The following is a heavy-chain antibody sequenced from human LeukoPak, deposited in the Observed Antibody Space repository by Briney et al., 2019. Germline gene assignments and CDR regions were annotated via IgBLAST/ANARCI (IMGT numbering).Heavy chain of an antibody. J-gene: IGHJ4*02. CDR1: GGSISSSSYY. D-gene: IGHD4-23*01. CDR3: ARHVGGATTVVTPFDY. V-gene: IGHV4-61*05. Sequence: SETLSLTCTVSGGSISSSSYYWGWIRQPPGKGLEWIGYIYYSGSTNYNPSLKSRVTISVDTSKNQFSLKLSSVTAADTAVYYCARHVGGATTVVTPFDYWGQGTLVTVSS. CDR2: IYYSGST.